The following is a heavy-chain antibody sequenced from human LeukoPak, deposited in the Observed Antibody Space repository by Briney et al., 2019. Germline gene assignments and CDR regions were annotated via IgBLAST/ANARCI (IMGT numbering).Heavy chain of an antibody. J-gene: IGHJ6*02. V-gene: IGHV4-31*03. Sequence: PSETLSLTCTVSGGSISSGGYYWSWIRQHPGKGLEWIGYIYYSGSTYYNPSLKSRVTISVDTSKNQFSLKLSSVTAADTAVYYCARDYRLSPSSWFSNYYYCYGMDVWGQGTTVTVSS. D-gene: IGHD6-13*01. CDR1: GGSISSGGYY. CDR3: ARDYRLSPSSWFSNYYYCYGMDV. CDR2: IYYSGST.